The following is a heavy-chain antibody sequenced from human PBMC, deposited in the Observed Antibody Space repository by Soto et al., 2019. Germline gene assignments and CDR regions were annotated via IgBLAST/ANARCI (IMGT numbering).Heavy chain of an antibody. CDR3: ARGTTVVTGAGAGY. D-gene: IGHD4-17*01. CDR1: GFTFSSYA. J-gene: IGHJ4*02. V-gene: IGHV3-30-3*01. Sequence: QVQLVESGGGVVQPGRSLRLSCAASGFTFSSYAMHWVRQAPGKGLEWVAVISYDGSNKYYADSVKGRFTISRDNSKNTRYLQMNSLRAEDTAVYYCARGTTVVTGAGAGYWGQGTLVTVSS. CDR2: ISYDGSNK.